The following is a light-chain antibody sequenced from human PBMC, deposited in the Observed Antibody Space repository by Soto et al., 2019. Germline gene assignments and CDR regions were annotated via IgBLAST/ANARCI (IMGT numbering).Light chain of an antibody. Sequence: QSALTQPPSASGSPGQSVTISCTGTSSDVGGYNFVSWYQQLPGKAPKLMIYEVTKRPSGVPDRFSGSKSGNTASLTVSGLQAEDEADYYCSSFASTNSRYVFGTGTKLTVL. V-gene: IGLV2-8*01. CDR2: EVT. CDR1: SSDVGGYNF. J-gene: IGLJ1*01. CDR3: SSFASTNSRYV.